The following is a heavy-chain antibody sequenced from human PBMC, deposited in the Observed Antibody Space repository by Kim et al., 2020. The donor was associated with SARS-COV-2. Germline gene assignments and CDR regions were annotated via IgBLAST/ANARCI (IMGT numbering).Heavy chain of an antibody. CDR1: GFTVSSNY. D-gene: IGHD4-17*01. J-gene: IGHJ3*02. CDR2: IYSGGST. V-gene: IGHV3-53*04. CDR3: ASETYYGDYATAFDI. Sequence: GGSLRLSCAASGFTVSSNYMSWVRQAPGKGLEWVSVIYSGGSTYYADSVKGRFTISRHNSKNTLYLQMNSLRAEDTAVYYCASETYYGDYATAFDIWGQGTMVTVSS.